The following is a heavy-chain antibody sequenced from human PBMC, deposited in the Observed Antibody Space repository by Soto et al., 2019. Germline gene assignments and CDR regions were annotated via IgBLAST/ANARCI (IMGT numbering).Heavy chain of an antibody. V-gene: IGHV1-2*02. CDR3: ASETDGMDA. J-gene: IGHJ6*02. CDR2: INPNSGGT. Sequence: GASVKVSCKASGYAFTGYYMHWVRQAPGQGLEWMGWINPNSGGTNYAQKFQGRFTISRDNSKNTLYPQMNSPTYEDTSVYYRASETDGMDAWGQGITVTVSS. CDR1: GYAFTGYY.